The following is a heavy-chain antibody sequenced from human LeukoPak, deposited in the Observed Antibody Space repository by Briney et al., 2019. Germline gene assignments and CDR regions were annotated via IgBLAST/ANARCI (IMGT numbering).Heavy chain of an antibody. CDR2: IYYSGST. CDR3: ARVGSGGYLDY. CDR1: GGSISSYY. J-gene: IGHJ4*02. Sequence: PSETLSLTCTVSGGSISSYYWSWIRQPPGKGLEWIGYIYYSGSTNYNPSLKSRVTMSVDTSKNQFSLKLTSVTAADTAVYYCARVGSGGYLDYWGQGTLVTVSS. D-gene: IGHD3-10*01. V-gene: IGHV4-59*01.